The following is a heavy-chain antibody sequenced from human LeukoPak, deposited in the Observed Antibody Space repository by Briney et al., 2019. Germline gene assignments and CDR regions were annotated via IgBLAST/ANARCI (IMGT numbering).Heavy chain of an antibody. D-gene: IGHD2-15*01. J-gene: IGHJ4*02. CDR2: INSDGSST. CDR1: GFTFSSYW. V-gene: IGHV3-74*01. Sequence: GGSLRLSCAASGFTFSSYWMHWVRQAPGKGLVWVSRINSDGSSTSYADSVKGRFTISRDNAKNSLYLQMNSLRAEDTAVYYCASGVVVAATPYDYWGQGTLVTVSS. CDR3: ASGVVVAATPYDY.